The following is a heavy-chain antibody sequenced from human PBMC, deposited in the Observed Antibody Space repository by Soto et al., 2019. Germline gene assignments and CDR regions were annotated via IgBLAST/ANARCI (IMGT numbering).Heavy chain of an antibody. CDR2: IVVGSGNT. CDR3: VSPDYGDYWYFEL. V-gene: IGHV1-58*01. J-gene: IGHJ2*01. Sequence: QMQLVQSGPEVKKPGTSVKVSCKASGFTFSRATLQWVRQARGQRLEWIGWIVVGSGNTNYAQKFQDRVTITRDMSTSTAYMELSSLRSEDTAVYYCVSPDYGDYWYFELWGRGTLVTVSS. CDR1: GFTFSRAT. D-gene: IGHD4-17*01.